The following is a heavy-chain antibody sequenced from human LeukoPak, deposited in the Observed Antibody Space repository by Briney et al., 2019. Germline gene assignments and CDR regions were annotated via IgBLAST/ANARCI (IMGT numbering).Heavy chain of an antibody. Sequence: GESLKISCKGSGYSFTSYWIGWVRQMPGKGLEWMRIIYPGDSDTRYSPSFQGQVAISADKSISTAYLQWSSLKASDTAMYYCAKTGLPRHGVFDPWGQGTLVTVSS. CDR3: AKTGLPRHGVFDP. CDR2: IYPGDSDT. J-gene: IGHJ5*02. D-gene: IGHD2-15*01. V-gene: IGHV5-51*01. CDR1: GYSFTSYW.